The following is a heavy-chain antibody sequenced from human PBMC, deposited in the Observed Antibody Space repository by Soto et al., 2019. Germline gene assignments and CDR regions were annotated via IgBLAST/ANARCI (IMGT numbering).Heavy chain of an antibody. CDR2: ISWNSGSI. V-gene: IGHV3-9*01. Sequence: HPGGSLRLSCAASGFTFDDYAMHWVRQAPGKGLEWVSGISWNSGSIGYADSVKGRFTISRDNAKNSLYLQMNSLRAEDTALYYCAKGIAARPSAFDYWGQGTLVTVSS. CDR1: GFTFDDYA. D-gene: IGHD6-6*01. CDR3: AKGIAARPSAFDY. J-gene: IGHJ4*02.